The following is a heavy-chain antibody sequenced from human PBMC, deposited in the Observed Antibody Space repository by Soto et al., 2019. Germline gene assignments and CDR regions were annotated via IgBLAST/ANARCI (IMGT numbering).Heavy chain of an antibody. V-gene: IGHV1-2*04. CDR1: GGTFSTYT. CDR2: INPNSGGT. CDR3: ARSESEYFQH. J-gene: IGHJ1*01. Sequence: ASVKVSCKASGGTFSTYTITWVRQAPGQGLEWMGWINPNSGGTNYAQKFQGWVTMTRDTSISTAYMELSRLRSDDTAVYYCARSESEYFQHWGQGTLVTVSS.